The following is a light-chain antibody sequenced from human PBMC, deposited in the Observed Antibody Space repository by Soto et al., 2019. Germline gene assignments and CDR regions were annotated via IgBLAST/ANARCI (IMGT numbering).Light chain of an antibody. CDR1: SSDVGGYNY. J-gene: IGLJ1*01. V-gene: IGLV2-8*01. Sequence: QSALTQPPSASGSPGQSVTISCTGTSSDVGGYNYVSWYQQHPGKAPKLMIYEVSKRPSWVPDRFSGSKSGNTASLTVSGLQAEDEADYYCSSYAGSNTVYVFGTGTKLTVL. CDR3: SSYAGSNTVYV. CDR2: EVS.